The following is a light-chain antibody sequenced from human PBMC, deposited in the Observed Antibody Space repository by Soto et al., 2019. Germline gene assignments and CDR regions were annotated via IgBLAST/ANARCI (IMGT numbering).Light chain of an antibody. Sequence: QSALTQPASVSGSAGQSITISCTGTSSDVGGYNYVSWYQQHPGKAPKLMIYEVSNRPSGVSNRFPGSKSANTASLTISGLQAEDEADYYCSSYTSRTTLVFGTGTKVTVL. J-gene: IGLJ1*01. CDR1: SSDVGGYNY. CDR2: EVS. CDR3: SSYTSRTTLV. V-gene: IGLV2-14*01.